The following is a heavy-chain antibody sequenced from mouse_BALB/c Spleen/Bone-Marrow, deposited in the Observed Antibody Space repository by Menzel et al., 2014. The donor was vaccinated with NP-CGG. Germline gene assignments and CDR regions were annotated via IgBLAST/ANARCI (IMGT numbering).Heavy chain of an antibody. CDR1: GFTFSDYG. V-gene: IGHV5-15*02. CDR3: ARLYGSGYGYAMDY. CDR2: ISNLAYSI. D-gene: IGHD1-1*01. Sequence: EVKLVESGGGLVQPGGSRKFSCAASGFTFSDYGMAWVRQAPGKGPEWVAFISNLAYSICYADTVTGRFTISRENAKNTLYLEMSSLRSEDTAMYYCARLYGSGYGYAMDYWGQGTSVTVSS. J-gene: IGHJ4*01.